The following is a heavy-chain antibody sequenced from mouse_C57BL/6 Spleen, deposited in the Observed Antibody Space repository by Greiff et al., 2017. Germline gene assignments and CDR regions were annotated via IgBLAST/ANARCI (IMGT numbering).Heavy chain of an antibody. CDR3: ARSHYSNYAWFAY. D-gene: IGHD2-5*01. V-gene: IGHV1-75*01. CDR1: GYTFTDYY. CDR2: IFPGSGST. Sequence: VQLQQSGPELVKPGASVKISCKASGYTFTDYYINWVKQRPGQGLEWIGWIFPGSGSTYYNEKFKGKATLTVDKSSSTAYMLLSSLTSEDSAVYFCARSHYSNYAWFAYWGQGTLVTVSA. J-gene: IGHJ3*01.